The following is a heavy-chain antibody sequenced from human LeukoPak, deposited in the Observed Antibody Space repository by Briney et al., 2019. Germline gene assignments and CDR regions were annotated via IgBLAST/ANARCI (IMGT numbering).Heavy chain of an antibody. V-gene: IGHV4-4*07. CDR2: VYTSGST. D-gene: IGHD2-21*01. CDR3: ARDPNSAL. J-gene: IGHJ4*02. CDR1: GGSISSSY. Sequence: PSETLSLTCTVSGGSISSSYWSWIPQPAGKGLEWIGRVYTSGSTNYNYNPSLKSRLTMSVDTSKNQFSLKLSSVTAADTAVYYCARDPNSALWGQGTLVTVSS.